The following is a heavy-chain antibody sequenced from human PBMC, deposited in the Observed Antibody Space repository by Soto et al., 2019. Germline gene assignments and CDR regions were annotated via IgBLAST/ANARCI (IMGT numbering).Heavy chain of an antibody. CDR1: GYTFTSYG. CDR2: ISAYNGNT. J-gene: IGHJ4*02. V-gene: IGHV1-18*01. Sequence: QVQLVQSGAEVKKPGASVKVSCKASGYTFTSYGISWVRQAPGQGLEWMGWISAYNGNTNYEQKLKGRCTMSKETYTSTAYMELRSLRSDDTAVYYCAREPNYFDYGGQGTLVTVSS. CDR3: AREPNYFDY.